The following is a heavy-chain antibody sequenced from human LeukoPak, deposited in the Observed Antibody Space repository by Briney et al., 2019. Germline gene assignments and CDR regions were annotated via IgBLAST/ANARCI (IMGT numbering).Heavy chain of an antibody. CDR2: IYYSGSI. CDR1: GGSISSSSYY. Sequence: KPSETLSLTCTVSGGSISSSSYYWGWIRQPPGKGVEWIGSIYYSGSIYYNPSLESRVTISVDTSKNQLSLKLRSVTAADTAVYYCARERREQLLPPYTRLVTYFDYWGQGTLVTVSS. CDR3: ARERREQLLPPYTRLVTYFDY. D-gene: IGHD1-26*01. V-gene: IGHV4-39*07. J-gene: IGHJ4*02.